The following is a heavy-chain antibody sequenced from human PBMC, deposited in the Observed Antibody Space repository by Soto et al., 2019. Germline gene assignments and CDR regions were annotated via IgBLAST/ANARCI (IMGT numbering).Heavy chain of an antibody. V-gene: IGHV3-30*04. CDR3: AKDRGSWEYYYGMDA. J-gene: IGHJ6*02. CDR2: VSADGRRT. Sequence: HGSSRRFPPPGSPSPLRSQCLTWDRQAKGKGLEWGAAVSADGRRTFYADAVKGRFTISRDTPNNALFLDLSSLRGDDTAVYFCAKDRGSWEYYYGMDAWGQGTTVT. CDR1: PSPLRSQC. D-gene: IGHD1-26*01.